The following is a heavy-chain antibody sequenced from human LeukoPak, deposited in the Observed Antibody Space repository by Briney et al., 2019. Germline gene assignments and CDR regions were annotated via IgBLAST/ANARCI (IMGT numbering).Heavy chain of an antibody. D-gene: IGHD3-22*01. Sequence: GGSLRLSCTASGFTTHYWLNWVRQSPGKGLEWVANIDRDGRVQHYVDSVEGRFTISRDSAKNSLALQMHSLRAEDTAVYYCAKDDIDSSGYYPGYFQHWGQGTLVTVSS. CDR3: AKDDIDSSGYYPGYFQH. J-gene: IGHJ1*01. CDR2: IDRDGRVQ. CDR1: GFTTHYW. V-gene: IGHV3-7*03.